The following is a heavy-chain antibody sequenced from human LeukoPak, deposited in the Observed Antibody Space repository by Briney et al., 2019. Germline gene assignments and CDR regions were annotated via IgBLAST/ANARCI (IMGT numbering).Heavy chain of an antibody. Sequence: SETLSLTCTVSGDSISSSSCYWGWIRQPPGKGLEWIGSIYYSGSTYYNPSLKSRVAISVDTSRNQFSLKLISVTAADTAVYYCARVLPGTTRTRSGNFDSWGQGTLVTVSS. V-gene: IGHV4-39*01. D-gene: IGHD1-1*01. J-gene: IGHJ4*02. CDR3: ARVLPGTTRTRSGNFDS. CDR1: GDSISSSSCY. CDR2: IYYSGST.